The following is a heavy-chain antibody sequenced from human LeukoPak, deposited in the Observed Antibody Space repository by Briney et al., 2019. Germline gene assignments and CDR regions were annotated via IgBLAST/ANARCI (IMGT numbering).Heavy chain of an antibody. D-gene: IGHD3-10*01. CDR1: GGSFSGYY. CDR2: INHSGRP. J-gene: IGHJ6*02. V-gene: IGHV4-34*01. Sequence: SETLSLTCAVYGGSFSGYYWSWIRQPPGKGLEWIGEINHSGRPNYNPSLKSRVTILVDTSKNQFSLKLSSVTGADTAVYYCARTGITMVRGSYPPDYYYGMDVWGQGTTVTVSS. CDR3: ARTGITMVRGSYPPDYYYGMDV.